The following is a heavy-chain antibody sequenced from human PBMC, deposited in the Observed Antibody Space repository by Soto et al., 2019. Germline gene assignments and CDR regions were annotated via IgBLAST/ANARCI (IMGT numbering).Heavy chain of an antibody. Sequence: EVQLLESGGGLVQPGGSLRLSCAASGFTFSSFSLSWVRQAPGKGLEWVSGISGLGGSIYYADSVKGRFTISRDNSKNTLYLQMYSLRAEDTAVYYCSKSNGDTWERYFFDFWGQGTLVTVSS. D-gene: IGHD1-26*01. V-gene: IGHV3-23*01. CDR1: GFTFSSFS. CDR3: SKSNGDTWERYFFDF. CDR2: ISGLGGSI. J-gene: IGHJ4*02.